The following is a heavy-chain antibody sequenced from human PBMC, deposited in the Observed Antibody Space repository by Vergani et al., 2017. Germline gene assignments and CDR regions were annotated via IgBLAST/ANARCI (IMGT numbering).Heavy chain of an antibody. V-gene: IGHV3-23*01. Sequence: EVQLLESGGGLVQPGGSLRLSCAASGFTFSSYAMSWVRQAPGKGLEWVSAISVSGGSTYYADSVEGRFTISRVNSKNTLYLQMNSLRAEDTAVYYCAKDPTDIVVVPAAIGSGWGQGTLVTVSS. J-gene: IGHJ4*02. D-gene: IGHD2-2*01. CDR3: AKDPTDIVVVPAAIGSG. CDR2: ISVSGGST. CDR1: GFTFSSYA.